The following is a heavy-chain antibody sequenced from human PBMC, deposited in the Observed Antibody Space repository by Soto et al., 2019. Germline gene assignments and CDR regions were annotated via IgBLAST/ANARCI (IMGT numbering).Heavy chain of an antibody. V-gene: IGHV3-74*01. CDR3: ARGRCNGGSCYSFF. CDR1: GFTFSSYW. Sequence: EVQLVESGGGLVQPGGSLRLSCAASGFTFSSYWMHWVRQAPGKGLVWVSRINSDGSSTSYADSVKGRFTISRDNAKNTLDLQMNSLGAEDTAVDYCARGRCNGGSCYSFFWGQGTLVTVSS. D-gene: IGHD2-15*01. CDR2: INSDGSST. J-gene: IGHJ4*02.